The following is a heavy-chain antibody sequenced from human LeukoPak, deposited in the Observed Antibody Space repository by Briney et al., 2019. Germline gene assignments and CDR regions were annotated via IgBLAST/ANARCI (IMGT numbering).Heavy chain of an antibody. V-gene: IGHV4-34*01. CDR1: GETFSGYY. D-gene: IGHD3-3*01. CDR2: INQSGDT. CDR3: ARSLSPYYDVTSAYWVWGY. J-gene: IGHJ4*02. Sequence: SETLSLTCGVSGETFSGYYWSWLRQPPGKGLEWIGEINQSGDTNYNPSFESRVTMSVDASKKQLSLKVKSVTAADGAVYYCARSLSPYYDVTSAYWVWGYWGQGSLVIISA.